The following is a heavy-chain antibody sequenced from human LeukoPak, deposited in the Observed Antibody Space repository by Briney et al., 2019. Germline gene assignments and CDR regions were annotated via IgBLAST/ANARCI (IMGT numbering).Heavy chain of an antibody. D-gene: IGHD3-22*01. CDR1: GFTFSSYW. Sequence: GGSLRLSRAASGFTFSSYWMSWVRQAPGKGLEWVANIKQDGSEKYYVDSVKGRFTISRDNAKNSLYLQMNSLRAEDTAVYYCARDKADSSGYYPDWGQGTLVTVSS. V-gene: IGHV3-7*01. CDR2: IKQDGSEK. J-gene: IGHJ4*02. CDR3: ARDKADSSGYYPD.